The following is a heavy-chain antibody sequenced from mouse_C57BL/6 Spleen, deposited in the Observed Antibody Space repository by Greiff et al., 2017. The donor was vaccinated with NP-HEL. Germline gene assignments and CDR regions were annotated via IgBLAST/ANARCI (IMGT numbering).Heavy chain of an antibody. V-gene: IGHV5-4*03. CDR2: ISDGGSYT. J-gene: IGHJ3*01. D-gene: IGHD1-1*01. CDR3: ARDRGSSSPFAG. Sequence: EVMLVESGGGLVKPGGSLKLSCAASGFTFSSYAMSWVRQTPEKRLEWVATISDGGSYTYYPDNVKGRFTFSSNNAKNNLYLQMSHLKSEDTAMYYCARDRGSSSPFAGWGQGTLVTVST. CDR1: GFTFSSYA.